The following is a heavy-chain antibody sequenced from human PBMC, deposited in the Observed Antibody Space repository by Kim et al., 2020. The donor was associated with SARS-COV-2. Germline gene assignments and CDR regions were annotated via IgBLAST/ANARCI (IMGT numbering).Heavy chain of an antibody. V-gene: IGHV5-10-1*01. CDR1: GYSFTSYW. D-gene: IGHD3-3*01. Sequence: GESLKISCKGSGYSFTSYWISWVRQMPGKGLEWMGRIDPSDSYTNYSPSFQGHVTISADKSIRTAYLQWSSLKASDTAMYYCARQYYDFSYYYGMDVWGQGTTVTVSS. CDR3: ARQYYDFSYYYGMDV. J-gene: IGHJ6*02. CDR2: IDPSDSYT.